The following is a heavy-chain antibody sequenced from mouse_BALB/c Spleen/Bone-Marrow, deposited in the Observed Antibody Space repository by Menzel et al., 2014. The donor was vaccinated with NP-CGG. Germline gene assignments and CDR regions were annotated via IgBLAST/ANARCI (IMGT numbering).Heavy chain of an antibody. D-gene: IGHD1-1*01. J-gene: IGHJ1*01. Sequence: EVMLVESGGGLVQPGGSLKLSCVASGFTFSSYGMSWVRQTPDKRLELVATINNNGGSTYYPDSVKGQFTISRDNAKNTLYLQMSSLKSEDTAMYYCARVYGWYFDVWGAGSTVPDSS. CDR2: INNNGGST. V-gene: IGHV5-6-3*01. CDR3: ARVYGWYFDV. CDR1: GFTFSSYG.